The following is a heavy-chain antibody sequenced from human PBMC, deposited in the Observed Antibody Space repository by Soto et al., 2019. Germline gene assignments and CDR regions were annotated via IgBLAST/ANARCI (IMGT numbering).Heavy chain of an antibody. CDR3: ARYRFSGTKWSKFDY. CDR1: GVTVSSDAYY. Sequence: PSETLSLTCTVCGVTVSSDAYYWSWIRQPPGKGLEWIGNIYHTGSTYYSPSLKSRVDISLDRSTNQFSLRLSSVTAADTAVYYCARYRFSGTKWSKFDYWGQGTLVTVSS. CDR2: IYHTGST. D-gene: IGHD3-16*02. J-gene: IGHJ4*02. V-gene: IGHV4-31*03.